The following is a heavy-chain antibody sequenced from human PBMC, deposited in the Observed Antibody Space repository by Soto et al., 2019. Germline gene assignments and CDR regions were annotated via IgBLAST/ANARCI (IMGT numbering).Heavy chain of an antibody. V-gene: IGHV3-13*04. CDR1: GFTFSSYD. CDR3: ARGSGSYYTNHYYHSKYYYYGMDV. D-gene: IGHD3-10*01. CDR2: IGTAGDT. J-gene: IGHJ6*02. Sequence: GGSLRLSCAASGFTFSSYDMHWVRQATGKGLEWVSAIGTAGDTYYPGSVKGRFTISRENAKNSLYLQMNSLRAGDTAVYYCARGSGSYYTNHYYHSKYYYYGMDVWGQGTTVTVSS.